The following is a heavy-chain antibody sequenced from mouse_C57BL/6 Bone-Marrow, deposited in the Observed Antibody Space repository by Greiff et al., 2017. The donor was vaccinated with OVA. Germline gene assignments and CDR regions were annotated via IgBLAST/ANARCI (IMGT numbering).Heavy chain of an antibody. Sequence: QVQLQQSGAELVRPGTSVKVSCKASGYAFTNYLIEWVKQRPGQGLEWIGVINPGSGGTNYNEKFKGKATLTADKSSSTAYMQLSSLTSEESAVYVCARRITTGVAPWYFDVWGTGTTVTVSS. CDR1: GYAFTNYL. D-gene: IGHD1-1*01. V-gene: IGHV1-54*01. CDR2: INPGSGGT. J-gene: IGHJ1*03. CDR3: ARRITTGVAPWYFDV.